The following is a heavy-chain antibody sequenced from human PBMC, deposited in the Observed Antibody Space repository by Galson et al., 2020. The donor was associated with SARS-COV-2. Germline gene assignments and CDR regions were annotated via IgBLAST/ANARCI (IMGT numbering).Heavy chain of an antibody. CDR3: ARQPLGAGGTVTTNSWFEP. CDR1: GYSFTSYW. CDR2: IHPSDSDT. Sequence: GESLMISRKGSGYSFTSYWIAWLRQMPGKGLEWMGIIHPSDSDTRYSPSFQGQVTIPADKTLSTAYLQWSNLKASDTAMYYCARQPLGAGGTVTTNSWFEPGGQGTLVTVSS. J-gene: IGHJ5*02. V-gene: IGHV5-51*01. D-gene: IGHD4-17*01.